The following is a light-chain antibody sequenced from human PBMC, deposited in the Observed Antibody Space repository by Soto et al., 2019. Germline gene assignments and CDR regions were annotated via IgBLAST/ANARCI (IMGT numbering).Light chain of an antibody. CDR3: PSHAASKNYV. V-gene: IGLV2-8*01. CDR2: EVS. CDR1: SSDVGGYNY. J-gene: IGLJ1*01. Sequence: QSVLTQPPSASGSPGQSVTISCTGTSSDVGGYNYVSWYQQHPGKAPKLIISEVSKRPSGVPDRFSGSKSGNTASLTVSGLRAEDGVDFSSPSHAASKNYVFGTGTKVP.